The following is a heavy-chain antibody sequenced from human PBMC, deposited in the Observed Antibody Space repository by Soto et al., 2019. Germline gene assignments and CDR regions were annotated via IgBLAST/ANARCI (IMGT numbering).Heavy chain of an antibody. Sequence: QVQLVQSGAEVKKPGASVKVSCKASGYTFNSYYIHWVRQAPGQGLEWMGIFNPSGGSTNYPQKLQGRFTLTRDTATSTVYMELSSLRSEDTAIYYCARGGYDWYFDLWGRGTLVTVSS. CDR3: ARGGYDWYFDL. D-gene: IGHD5-18*01. V-gene: IGHV1-46*02. CDR2: FNPSGGST. CDR1: GYTFNSYY. J-gene: IGHJ2*01.